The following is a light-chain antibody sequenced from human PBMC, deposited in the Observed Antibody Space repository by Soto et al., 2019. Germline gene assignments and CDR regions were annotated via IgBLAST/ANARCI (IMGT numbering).Light chain of an antibody. Sequence: DIQMTQSPSTLSASVGDRVTITWRASQSISMWLAWYQQKPGKAPNLLIYKASSLEGGVPSRFSGSASATDFTLTISSLQPDDFATYFCLQYNHYPLTFGGGTRVEIK. CDR1: QSISMW. V-gene: IGKV1-5*03. J-gene: IGKJ4*01. CDR3: LQYNHYPLT. CDR2: KAS.